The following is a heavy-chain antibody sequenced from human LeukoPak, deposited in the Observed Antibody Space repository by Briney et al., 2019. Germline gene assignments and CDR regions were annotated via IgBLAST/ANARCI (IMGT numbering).Heavy chain of an antibody. D-gene: IGHD3-10*01. J-gene: IGHJ6*02. CDR3: MGYYGSGTYYSGDYYYGMDV. Sequence: GGSLRLSCAASGFTLSDSAMHWVRQASGKGLEWVGHIRTKANSYATTYAASVKGRFTISRDDAKNTAYLQMISLKAEDTAVYYCMGYYGSGTYYSGDYYYGMDVWGQGTTVTVSS. CDR1: GFTLSDSA. V-gene: IGHV3-73*01. CDR2: IRTKANSYAT.